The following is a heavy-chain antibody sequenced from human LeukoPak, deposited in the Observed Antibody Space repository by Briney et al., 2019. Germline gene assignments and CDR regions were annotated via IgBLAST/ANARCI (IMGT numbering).Heavy chain of an antibody. D-gene: IGHD4-17*01. CDR1: GFTFSSYW. CDR3: TTGRVTTSWGY. CDR2: IKQDGSEK. J-gene: IGHJ4*02. V-gene: IGHV3-7*03. Sequence: GGSLRLSCAASGFTFSSYWMSCVRQAPGKGLEWVANIKQDGSEKYYVDSVKGRFTISRDNAKNSLYLQMNSLKTEDTAVYYCTTGRVTTSWGYWGQGTLVTVSS.